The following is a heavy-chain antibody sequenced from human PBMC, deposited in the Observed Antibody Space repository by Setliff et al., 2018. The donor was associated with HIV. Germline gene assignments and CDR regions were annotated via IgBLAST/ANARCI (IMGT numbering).Heavy chain of an antibody. CDR2: IYHSGST. CDR1: GGSISRGGYS. Sequence: SETLSLTCAVSGGSISRGGYSWSWIRQPPGKGLEWIGYIYHSGSTYYAVSVKGRFTISRANSKNTLYLQMNSLRVEDTAVYSFAKEPNLGGIAAPFDYWGQGTLVTVSS. V-gene: IGHV4-30-2*01. D-gene: IGHD6-6*01. J-gene: IGHJ4*02. CDR3: AKEPNLGGIAAPFDY.